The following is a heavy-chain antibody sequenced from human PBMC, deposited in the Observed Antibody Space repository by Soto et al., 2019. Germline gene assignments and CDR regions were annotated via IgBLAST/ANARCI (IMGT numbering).Heavy chain of an antibody. V-gene: IGHV4-4*07. D-gene: IGHD2-2*01. CDR3: ASRYCSSTACYGYLEY. J-gene: IGHJ4*02. CDR1: GGSISNYY. Sequence: QVQLQESGPGLVKPSETLSLTCTVSGGSISNYYWTWIRQPAGKGLEWIGRIYTSGSTNYNPSLKSRVTMSVDTSKMQCSLELSSVTAADTAIYYCASRYCSSTACYGYLEYWGQGTLVTVSS. CDR2: IYTSGST.